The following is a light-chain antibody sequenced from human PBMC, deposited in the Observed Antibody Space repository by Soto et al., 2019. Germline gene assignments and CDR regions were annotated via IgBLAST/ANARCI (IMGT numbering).Light chain of an antibody. CDR1: SSDVGGYNY. Sequence: QSVLTQPASVSGSPGQSITISCTGTSSDVGGYNYVSWYQHHPGKAPKLMIYDVNNRPSGISNRFSGSKSGNTASLTISGLQAEDEADYYCSSYTNNNTPWLFGGGTKVTVL. J-gene: IGLJ3*02. CDR3: SSYTNNNTPWL. CDR2: DVN. V-gene: IGLV2-14*03.